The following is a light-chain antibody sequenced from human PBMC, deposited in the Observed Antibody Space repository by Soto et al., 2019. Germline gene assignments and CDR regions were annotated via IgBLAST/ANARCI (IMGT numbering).Light chain of an antibody. V-gene: IGKV1D-12*01. CDR2: GAS. J-gene: IGKJ5*01. Sequence: DVQVTQSPSFVSASVGDRVTITCRASQGIGTWLAWYQQKPGAAPNLLISGASNLESGVPARFCGSGLGSHFEFTIVSRLHADSITYDGQQTNSIPIISGQGTRPEI. CDR3: QQTNSIPII. CDR1: QGIGTW.